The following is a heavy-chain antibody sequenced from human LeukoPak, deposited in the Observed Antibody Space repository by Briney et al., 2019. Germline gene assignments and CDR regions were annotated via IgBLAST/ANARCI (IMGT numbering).Heavy chain of an antibody. V-gene: IGHV1-18*01. J-gene: IGHJ4*02. D-gene: IGHD3-16*02. CDR2: ISAYNGNT. CDR1: GYTFTSYG. Sequence: ASVKVSCKASGYTFTSYGISWVRQAPGQGLEWMGWISAYNGNTNYAQKLQGRVTMTTDTSTSTAYMELRSQRSDDTAVYYRARDPSPRYSNIPAFDYWGQGTLVTVSS. CDR3: ARDPSPRYSNIPAFDY.